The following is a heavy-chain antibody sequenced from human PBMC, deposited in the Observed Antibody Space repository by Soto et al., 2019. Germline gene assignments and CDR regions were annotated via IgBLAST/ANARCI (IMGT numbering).Heavy chain of an antibody. CDR2: ISAYNGNT. CDR1: GYTFTSYG. J-gene: IGHJ3*02. V-gene: IGHV1-18*01. CDR3: ARETRPNGSSTSCYAFDI. D-gene: IGHD2-2*01. Sequence: ASVKVSCKASGYTFTSYGISWVRQAPGQGLEWMGWISAYNGNTNYAQKLQGRVTMTTDTSTSTAYMELRSLRSDDTAVYYGARETRPNGSSTSCYAFDIWGQGTMVTVSS.